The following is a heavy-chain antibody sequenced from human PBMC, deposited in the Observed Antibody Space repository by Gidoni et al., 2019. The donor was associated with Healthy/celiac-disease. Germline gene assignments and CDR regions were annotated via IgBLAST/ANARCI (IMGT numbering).Heavy chain of an antibody. D-gene: IGHD3-10*01. CDR3: ARGGKGFYGSGYFDI. CDR1: GGSFSGYY. J-gene: IGHJ3*02. Sequence: QVQLQHWGAGLLKPSETLSLTCAVYGGSFSGYYWSWIRQPPGKGLEWIGEINHSGSTNYNPSLKSRVTISVDTSKNQLSRKLSSVTAADTAVYYCARGGKGFYGSGYFDIWGQGTMVTVSS. V-gene: IGHV4-34*01. CDR2: INHSGST.